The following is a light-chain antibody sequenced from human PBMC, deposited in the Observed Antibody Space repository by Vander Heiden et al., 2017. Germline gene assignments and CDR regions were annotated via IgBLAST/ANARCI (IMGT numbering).Light chain of an antibody. CDR3: QQYNSYRT. Sequence: DIQMTQSPFTLSASVGDRVTITCRASQSISNWLAWYQQKPGKAPKLLIYKASSLQRGVPSRFSGSGSGTEFTLTISRLQPDDFATYYCQQYNSYRTFGQGTKVEIK. V-gene: IGKV1-5*03. J-gene: IGKJ1*01. CDR2: KAS. CDR1: QSISNW.